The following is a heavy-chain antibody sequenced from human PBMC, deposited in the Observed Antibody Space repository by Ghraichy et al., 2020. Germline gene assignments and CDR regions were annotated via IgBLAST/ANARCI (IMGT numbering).Heavy chain of an antibody. CDR1: GYSFTSYW. V-gene: IGHV5-51*01. CDR3: ARLERSGYSYGYQDY. D-gene: IGHD5-18*01. J-gene: IGHJ4*02. Sequence: GESLNISCKGSGYSFTSYWIGWVRQMPGKGLEWMGIIYPGDSDTRYSPSFQGQVTISADKSISTAYLQWSSLKASDTAMYYCARLERSGYSYGYQDYWGQGTLVTVSS. CDR2: IYPGDSDT.